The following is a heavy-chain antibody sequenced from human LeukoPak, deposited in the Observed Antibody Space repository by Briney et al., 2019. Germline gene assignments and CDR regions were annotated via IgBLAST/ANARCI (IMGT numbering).Heavy chain of an antibody. J-gene: IGHJ4*02. CDR1: GFTFSSYA. Sequence: GGSLRLSCAASGFTFSSYAMTWVRQAPGKGLEWVSTISSSGGTTYYADSVKGRFTISRDNSKNTLYLQMNSLRAEDTALYYCAKSPRGSRIDYWGQGTLVTVSS. D-gene: IGHD3-10*01. CDR3: AKSPRGSRIDY. CDR2: ISSSGGTT. V-gene: IGHV3-23*01.